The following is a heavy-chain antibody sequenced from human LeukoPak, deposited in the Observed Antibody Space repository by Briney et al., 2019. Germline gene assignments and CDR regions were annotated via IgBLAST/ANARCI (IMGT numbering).Heavy chain of an antibody. CDR2: IKQGGSEK. J-gene: IGHJ6*02. CDR1: GFTFRSYW. Sequence: GGSLRLSCAASGFTFRSYWMSWVRQAPGKGLEWVANIKQGGSEKYYVDSVKGRFTISSDNAKNSLYLQMNSLRAEDTAVYYCARDRRDDFWSGYSSPTYYYYGMDVWGQGTTVTVSS. V-gene: IGHV3-7*03. D-gene: IGHD3-3*01. CDR3: ARDRRDDFWSGYSSPTYYYYGMDV.